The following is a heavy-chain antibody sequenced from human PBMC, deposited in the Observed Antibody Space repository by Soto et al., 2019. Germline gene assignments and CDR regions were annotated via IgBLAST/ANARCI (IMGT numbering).Heavy chain of an antibody. Sequence: GGSLRLSCAASGFTFSSYAMHWVRQAPGKGLEWVAVISYDGSNKYYADSVKGRFTISRDNSKNTLYLQMNSLRAEDTAVYYCARDLGHYDFWSAYYTSHPYYGMDVWGQGTTVTVSS. V-gene: IGHV3-30-3*01. J-gene: IGHJ6*02. CDR3: ARDLGHYDFWSAYYTSHPYYGMDV. CDR2: ISYDGSNK. CDR1: GFTFSSYA. D-gene: IGHD3-3*01.